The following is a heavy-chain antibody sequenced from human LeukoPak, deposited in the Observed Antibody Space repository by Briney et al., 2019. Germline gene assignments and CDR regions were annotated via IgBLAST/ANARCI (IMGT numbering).Heavy chain of an antibody. CDR1: EFTFSSYT. Sequence: PGGSLRLSCAASEFTFSSYTMNWVRQAPGKGLEWVSSISSNNNYIYYADSVKGRFTISRDNAKNSLYLQMNSLRAEDTAVYYCARGSRGNSDYWGQGTLVTVSS. D-gene: IGHD4-23*01. J-gene: IGHJ4*02. V-gene: IGHV3-21*01. CDR2: ISSNNNYI. CDR3: ARGSRGNSDY.